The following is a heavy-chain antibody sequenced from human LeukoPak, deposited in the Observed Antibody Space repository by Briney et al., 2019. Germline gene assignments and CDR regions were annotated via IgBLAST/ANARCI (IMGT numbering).Heavy chain of an antibody. J-gene: IGHJ3*02. CDR1: GGSLSSGGYY. CDR2: IYYSGST. V-gene: IGHV4-31*03. CDR3: ARAFSSFSYDSSGFYAFDI. D-gene: IGHD3-22*01. Sequence: SETLSLTCTVSGGSLSSGGYYWSWIRQHPGKGQEWIGYIYYSGSTYYNPSLKSRVTISVDTSKNQFSLKLSSVTAADTSVYYCARAFSSFSYDSSGFYAFDIWGQGTMVTVS.